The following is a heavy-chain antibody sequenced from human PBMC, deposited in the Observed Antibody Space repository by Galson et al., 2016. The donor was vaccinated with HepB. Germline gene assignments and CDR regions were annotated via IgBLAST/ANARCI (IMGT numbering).Heavy chain of an antibody. V-gene: IGHV4-4*02. CDR2: IYHSGST. D-gene: IGHD3-22*01. CDR1: GASLSINNW. CDR3: AREGDYDSSVYYYLSSGGYLDN. Sequence: SETLSLTCAVSGASLSINNWWSWVRQTPGKGLEWIGEIYHSGSTNYNPSLKSRVTISVDTSKNQFSLNLNSVTTADTAVYYCAREGDYDSSVYYYLSSGGYLDNWGQGTLVTVSS. J-gene: IGHJ4*02.